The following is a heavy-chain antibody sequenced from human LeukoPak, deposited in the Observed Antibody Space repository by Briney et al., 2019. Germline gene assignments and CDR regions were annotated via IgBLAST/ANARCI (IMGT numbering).Heavy chain of an antibody. D-gene: IGHD3-16*02. Sequence: ASVMVSCKASGYISSNYDINWERQAPGHGLEWMGWMKPNSGRRVYAQKFQGRVTMTRNSSINTAYMELTSLRSDDRAVYYCARGLRSDYWGQGTLVTVSS. J-gene: IGHJ4*02. CDR2: MKPNSGRR. CDR1: GYISSNYD. CDR3: ARGLRSDY. V-gene: IGHV1-8*01.